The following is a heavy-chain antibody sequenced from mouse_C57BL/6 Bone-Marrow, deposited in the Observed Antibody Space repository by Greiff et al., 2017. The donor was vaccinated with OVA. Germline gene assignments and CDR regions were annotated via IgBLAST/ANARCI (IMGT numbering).Heavy chain of an antibody. V-gene: IGHV1-81*01. Sequence: VQLQESGAELARPGASVKLSCKASGYTFTSYGISWVKQRTGQGLEWIGEIYPRSGNTYYNEKFKGKATLTADKSSSTAYMELRSLTSEDSAVYFCARDYYGSSSDAMDYWGQGTSVTVSS. CDR1: GYTFTSYG. CDR3: ARDYYGSSSDAMDY. J-gene: IGHJ4*01. CDR2: IYPRSGNT. D-gene: IGHD1-1*01.